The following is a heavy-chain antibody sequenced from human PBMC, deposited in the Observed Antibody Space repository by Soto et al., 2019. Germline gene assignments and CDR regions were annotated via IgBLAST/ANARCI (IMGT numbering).Heavy chain of an antibody. CDR2: IYHSGST. CDR1: GGSISSGGYS. J-gene: IGHJ5*02. Sequence: QLQLQESGSGLVKPSQTLSLTCAVSGGSISSGGYSWSWIRQPPGKGLEWIGYIYHSGSTYYNPSLKSRVTISVDRSKHQFSLKLSSVTAADTAVYYCARGANDFWSGYYPWFDPWGQGTLVTVSS. V-gene: IGHV4-30-2*01. CDR3: ARGANDFWSGYYPWFDP. D-gene: IGHD3-3*01.